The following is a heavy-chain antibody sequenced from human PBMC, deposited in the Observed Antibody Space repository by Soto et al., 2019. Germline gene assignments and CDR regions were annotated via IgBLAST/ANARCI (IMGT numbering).Heavy chain of an antibody. J-gene: IGHJ4*02. CDR1: GFTFSSYW. D-gene: IGHD6-13*01. V-gene: IGHV3-74*01. CDR3: ARGVIAPTGSSAGY. CDR2: INSEGSST. Sequence: EVQLVESGGGLVQPGGSLRLSCAASGFTFSSYWMHWVRQAPGKGLVWVSRINSEGSSTSYADSVKGRFTISRDNAKNTLYLQMNSLRAADTAVYYCARGVIAPTGSSAGYWGQGILVTVSS.